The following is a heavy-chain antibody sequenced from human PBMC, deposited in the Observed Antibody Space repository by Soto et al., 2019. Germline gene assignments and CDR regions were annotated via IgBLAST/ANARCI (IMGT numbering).Heavy chain of an antibody. Sequence: GESLKISCKGSGYSFTSYWIGWVRQMPGKGLEWMGIIYPGDSDTRYSPSFQGQVTISADKSISTAYLQWSSLKASDTAMYYCASSAIAAAGTGYYYGMDVWGQGTTVTVS. CDR3: ASSAIAAAGTGYYYGMDV. J-gene: IGHJ6*02. D-gene: IGHD6-13*01. CDR2: IYPGDSDT. CDR1: GYSFTSYW. V-gene: IGHV5-51*01.